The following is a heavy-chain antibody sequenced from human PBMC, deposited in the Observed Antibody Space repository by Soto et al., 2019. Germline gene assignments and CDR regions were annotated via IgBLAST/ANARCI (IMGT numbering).Heavy chain of an antibody. V-gene: IGHV4-30-2*01. CDR3: ARTTYCTNGVCYGNWFDP. D-gene: IGHD2-8*01. Sequence: SETLSLTCAVSGGCISSGGYSWSWIRQPPGKGLEWIGYIYHSGSTYYNPSLKSRVTISVDRSKNQFSLKLSSVTAADTAVYYCARTTYCTNGVCYGNWFDPWTQGTLVTVSS. CDR1: GGCISSGGYS. CDR2: IYHSGST. J-gene: IGHJ5*02.